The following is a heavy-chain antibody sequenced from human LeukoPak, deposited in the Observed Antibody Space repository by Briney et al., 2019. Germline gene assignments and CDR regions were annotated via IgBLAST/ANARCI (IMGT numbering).Heavy chain of an antibody. V-gene: IGHV1-18*01. Sequence: GASVKVSCKASGYTFTSYGISWVRQAPGQGLEWMGWISAYNGNANYAQKLQGRVTMTTDTSTSTAYMELRSLRSDDTAVYYCARESSLDYDILTGYYKVGDYFDYWGQGTLVTVSS. J-gene: IGHJ4*02. CDR1: GYTFTSYG. D-gene: IGHD3-9*01. CDR3: ARESSLDYDILTGYYKVGDYFDY. CDR2: ISAYNGNA.